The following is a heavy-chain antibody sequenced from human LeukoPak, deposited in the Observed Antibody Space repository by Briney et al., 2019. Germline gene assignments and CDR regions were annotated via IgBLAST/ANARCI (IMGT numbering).Heavy chain of an antibody. CDR1: GGSLSSYH. CDR2: IYYSGST. J-gene: IGHJ1*01. CDR3: AGMTAEEYFQH. V-gene: IGHV4-59*01. D-gene: IGHD2-21*02. Sequence: SETLSLTCTVSGGSLSSYHWSWIRQPPGKGLEWIGYIYYSGSTHYNPSLKSRVTISVDTSKNQFSLKLSSVTAADTAVYYCAGMTAEEYFQHWGQGTLVTVSS.